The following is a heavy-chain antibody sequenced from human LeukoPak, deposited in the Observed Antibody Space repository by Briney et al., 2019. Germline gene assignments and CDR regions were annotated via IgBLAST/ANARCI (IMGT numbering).Heavy chain of an antibody. J-gene: IGHJ4*02. CDR3: AKVPTMIVVVSLDY. D-gene: IGHD3-22*01. CDR2: ISGSGGST. Sequence: EGSLRLSCAASGFTFSSYAMSWVRQAPGKGLEWVSAISGSGGSTYYADSVKGRFTISRDNSKNTLYLHMNSLRAEDTAVYYCAKVPTMIVVVSLDYWGQGTLVTVSS. V-gene: IGHV3-23*01. CDR1: GFTFSSYA.